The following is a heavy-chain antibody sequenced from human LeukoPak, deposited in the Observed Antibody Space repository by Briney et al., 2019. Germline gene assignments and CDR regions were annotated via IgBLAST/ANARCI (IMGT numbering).Heavy chain of an antibody. J-gene: IGHJ6*02. Sequence: GGSLRLSCAASGFTFSTYTMNWVRQAPGKGLEWVSSITSSSYIYYADSVKGRFTISRDNAKNSLYLQMNSLRAEDTAVYYCAREGGYCSGGSCCYYGMDVWGQGTTVTVSS. CDR3: AREGGYCSGGSCCYYGMDV. CDR1: GFTFSTYT. D-gene: IGHD2-15*01. V-gene: IGHV3-21*01. CDR2: ITSSSYI.